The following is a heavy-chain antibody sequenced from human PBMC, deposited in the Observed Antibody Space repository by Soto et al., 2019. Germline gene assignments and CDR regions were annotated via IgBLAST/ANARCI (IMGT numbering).Heavy chain of an antibody. CDR3: ARPYETYYVFCSGYSAPYFYS. Sequence: ASVKVSCKASGYTFTSYAMHWVRQAPGQRLEWMGWINAGNGNTKYSQKFQGRVTITRDTSASTAYMELSSLRSEDTAVYYCARPYETYYVFCSGYSAPYFYSLDQRDLLTVSS. CDR1: GYTFTSYA. J-gene: IGHJ4*02. D-gene: IGHD3-3*01. CDR2: INAGNGNT. V-gene: IGHV1-3*01.